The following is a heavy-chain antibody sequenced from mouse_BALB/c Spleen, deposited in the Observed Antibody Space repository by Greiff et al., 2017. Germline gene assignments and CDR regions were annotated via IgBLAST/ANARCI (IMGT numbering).Heavy chain of an antibody. J-gene: IGHJ2*01. D-gene: IGHD2-14*01. V-gene: IGHV5-6-5*01. Sequence: EVQGVESGGGLVKPGGSLKLSCAASGFTFSSYAMSWVRQTPEKRLEWVASISSGGSTYYPDSVKGRFTISRDNARNILYLQMSSLRSEDTAMYYCARGVWVLSFDYWGQGTTLTVSS. CDR2: ISSGGST. CDR1: GFTFSSYA. CDR3: ARGVWVLSFDY.